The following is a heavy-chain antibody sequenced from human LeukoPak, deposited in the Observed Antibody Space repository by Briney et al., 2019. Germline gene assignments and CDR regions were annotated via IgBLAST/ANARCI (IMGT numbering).Heavy chain of an antibody. J-gene: IGHJ4*01. D-gene: IGHD3-22*01. CDR3: ARLRYYDSSGYTFDN. V-gene: IGHV4-30-4*01. Sequence: SETLSLTCTVSGASISSGIYYFSWVRQPPGKGLKCIGYIYYSGTTYYSPSLKSRVTISVDTSQNQFSLKLSSVTAADTAVYYCARLRYYDSSGYTFDNWGHGTLVTVSS. CDR2: IYYSGTT. CDR1: GASISSGIYY.